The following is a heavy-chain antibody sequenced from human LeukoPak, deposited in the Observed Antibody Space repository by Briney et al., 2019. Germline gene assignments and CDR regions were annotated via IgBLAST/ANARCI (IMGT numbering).Heavy chain of an antibody. CDR3: ARSQLRFLEWLSALGWFDP. CDR2: IYYSGST. V-gene: IGHV4-39*07. D-gene: IGHD3-3*01. J-gene: IGHJ5*02. Sequence: SETLSLTCTVSGGSISSSSYYWGWIRQPPGKGLEWIGSIYYSGSTYYNPSLKSRVTISVDTSKNQFSLKLSSVTAADTAVYYCARSQLRFLEWLSALGWFDPWGQGTLVTVSS. CDR1: GGSISSSSYY.